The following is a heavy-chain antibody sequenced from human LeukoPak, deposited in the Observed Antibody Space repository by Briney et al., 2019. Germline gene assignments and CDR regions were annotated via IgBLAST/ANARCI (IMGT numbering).Heavy chain of an antibody. V-gene: IGHV4-59*01. CDR3: ARTTVNWGTITAGYFDY. CDR2: IYYSGST. J-gene: IGHJ4*02. Sequence: KTSETLSLTCTVSGGSISSYYWSWIRQPPGKGLEWIGYIYYSGSTNYNPSLKSRVTISVDTSKNQFSLKLSSVTAADTAVYYCARTTVNWGTITAGYFDYWGQGTLVTVSS. CDR1: GGSISSYY. D-gene: IGHD7-27*01.